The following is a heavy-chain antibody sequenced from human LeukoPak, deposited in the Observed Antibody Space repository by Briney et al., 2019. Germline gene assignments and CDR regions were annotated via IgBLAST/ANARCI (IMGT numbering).Heavy chain of an antibody. V-gene: IGHV3-7*01. D-gene: IGHD6-13*01. Sequence: GVLRLSCAASGFTFDDYGMSWVRQAPGKGLEWVANIKQDGSEKKYVDSVKGRFTISRDNAKNSLYLQMNSLRAEDTAIYYCARDLESSSWWNWFDPWGQGTLVTVSS. J-gene: IGHJ5*02. CDR2: IKQDGSEK. CDR1: GFTFDDYG. CDR3: ARDLESSSWWNWFDP.